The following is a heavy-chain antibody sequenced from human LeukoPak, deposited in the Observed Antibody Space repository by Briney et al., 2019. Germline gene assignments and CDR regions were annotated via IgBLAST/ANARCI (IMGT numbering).Heavy chain of an antibody. V-gene: IGHV3-23*01. CDR1: GFTFTNAW. J-gene: IGHJ6*02. CDR2: ISHSGGST. D-gene: IGHD5-18*01. Sequence: GGSLRLSCAASGFTFTNAWMNWVRQAPGKGLDWVSGISHSGGSTHYADSVKGRFTISRDNSKNTLYLQMNNLRAEDTAVYYCAKDRGYSYGYDYYGMDVWGQGTTVTVSS. CDR3: AKDRGYSYGYDYYGMDV.